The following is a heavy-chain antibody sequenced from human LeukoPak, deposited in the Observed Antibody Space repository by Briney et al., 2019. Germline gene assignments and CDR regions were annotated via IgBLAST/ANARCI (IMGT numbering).Heavy chain of an antibody. J-gene: IGHJ4*02. D-gene: IGHD1-14*01. CDR3: VRDIKSRYLDL. V-gene: IGHV3-33*01. CDR1: GFTFSSYG. CDR2: IWYDGSNK. Sequence: PGGSLRLSCAASGFTFSSYGMHWVRQAPGKGLEWVAVIWYDGSNKYYADSVKGRFTISRDNSKNTLYLQMNSLRAEDTAVYYCVRDIKSRYLDLWGQGTLVIVSS.